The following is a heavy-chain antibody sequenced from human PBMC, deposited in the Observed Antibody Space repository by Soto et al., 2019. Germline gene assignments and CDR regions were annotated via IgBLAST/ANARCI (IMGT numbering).Heavy chain of an antibody. CDR3: ARGRITMVRGVIRGWFDP. Sequence: SETLSLTCAVYGGSFSGYYWSWIRQPPGKGLEWIGEINHSGSTNYNPSLKSRVTISVDTSKNQFSLKLSSVTAADTAVYYCARGRITMVRGVIRGWFDPWGQGTLVTVSS. CDR2: INHSGST. CDR1: GGSFSGYY. V-gene: IGHV4-34*01. J-gene: IGHJ5*02. D-gene: IGHD3-10*01.